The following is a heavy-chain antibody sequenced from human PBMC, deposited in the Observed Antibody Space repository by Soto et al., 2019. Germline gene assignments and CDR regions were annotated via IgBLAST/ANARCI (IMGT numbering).Heavy chain of an antibody. CDR1: GFTFSSYG. J-gene: IGHJ4*02. CDR3: AKVTEVSYSSSWYGFDY. D-gene: IGHD6-13*01. V-gene: IGHV3-30*18. Sequence: QVQLVESGGGVVQPGRSLRLSCAASGFTFSSYGMHWVRKDPGKWLEWVAVISYDGSNKYYADSVKGRFTISRDNSKNTLYLQMNSLRAEDTAVYYCAKVTEVSYSSSWYGFDYWGQGTLVTVSS. CDR2: ISYDGSNK.